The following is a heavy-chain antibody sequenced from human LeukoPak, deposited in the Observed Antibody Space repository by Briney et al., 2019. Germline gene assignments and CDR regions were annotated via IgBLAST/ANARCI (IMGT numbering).Heavy chain of an antibody. CDR1: GGSISNYY. CDR3: AREWSDFDI. V-gene: IGHV4-59*01. CDR2: VHYSGST. D-gene: IGHD1-26*01. Sequence: SETLSLTCTVSGGSISNYYWHWIRQPPGKELEWIAYVHYSGSTYYNPSLKSRGTISVDTSKNQFSLKLRSVTAAETAVYYCAREWSDFDIWGPGTMVTVS. J-gene: IGHJ3*02.